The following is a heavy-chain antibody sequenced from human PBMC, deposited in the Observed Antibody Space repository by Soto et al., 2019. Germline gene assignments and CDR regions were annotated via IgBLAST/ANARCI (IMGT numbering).Heavy chain of an antibody. CDR3: ARLGSSSWYSWFDP. Sequence: PSETLSLTCTVSGGSISSYYWSWIRQPPGKGLEWIGYIYYSGSTNYNPSLKIRVTISVDTSKNQFSLKLSSVTAADTAVYYCARLGSSSWYSWFDPWGQGTLVTVSS. CDR2: IYYSGST. CDR1: GGSISSYY. V-gene: IGHV4-59*01. J-gene: IGHJ5*02. D-gene: IGHD6-13*01.